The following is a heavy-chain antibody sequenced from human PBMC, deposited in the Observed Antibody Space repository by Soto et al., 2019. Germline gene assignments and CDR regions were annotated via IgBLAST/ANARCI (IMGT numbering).Heavy chain of an antibody. D-gene: IGHD5-18*01. Sequence: GGSLRLSCATSGFTFSDYYMSWIRQAPGKGLELVSYISSSGSSTYHADSVEGRFTISRDNAKSSLYLQMNSLGAEDTAVYYCARTFDTAMVPPDYWGQGTLVTVSS. CDR2: ISSSGSST. J-gene: IGHJ4*02. V-gene: IGHV3-11*04. CDR3: ARTFDTAMVPPDY. CDR1: GFTFSDYY.